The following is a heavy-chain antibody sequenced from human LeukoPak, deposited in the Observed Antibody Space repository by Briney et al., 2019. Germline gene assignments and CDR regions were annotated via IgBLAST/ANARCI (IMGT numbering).Heavy chain of an antibody. CDR3: ARDYAVGESFDI. CDR2: ITSDGSST. V-gene: IGHV3-74*01. J-gene: IGHJ3*02. CDR1: GFTFSSYW. Sequence: PGGSLRLSCAASGFTFSSYWMHWVRQAPGEGLVWVARITSDGSSTSHADSVKGRLTISRHNAKNTLYLQMNSLRAEDTAVYYCARDYAVGESFDIWGQGTLVTVSS. D-gene: IGHD3-16*01.